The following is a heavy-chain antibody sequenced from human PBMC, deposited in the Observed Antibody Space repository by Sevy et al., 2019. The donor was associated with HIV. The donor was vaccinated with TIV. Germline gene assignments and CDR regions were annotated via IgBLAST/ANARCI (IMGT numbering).Heavy chain of an antibody. CDR1: GHTFTAYY. CDR2: INTNSGAT. V-gene: IGHV1-2*02. CDR3: ARSGYYYGFDY. J-gene: IGHJ4*02. Sequence: ASVKVSCKASGHTFTAYYMHWVRQAPGQGLEWMGWINTNSGATKYAQKFQDRVTMTSDRSISTVYMDLGRLRSDDTAVYFCARSGYYYGFDYWGQGTLVTVSS. D-gene: IGHD3-22*01.